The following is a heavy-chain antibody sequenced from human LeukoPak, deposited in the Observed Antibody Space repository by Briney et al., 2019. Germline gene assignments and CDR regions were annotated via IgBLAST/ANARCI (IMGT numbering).Heavy chain of an antibody. CDR2: IYPGDSDT. CDR3: ARQQWSERYFNL. V-gene: IGHV5-51*01. D-gene: IGHD6-19*01. J-gene: IGHJ2*01. CDR1: GYSFTTHW. Sequence: GESLKISCKGSGYSFTTHWIGWVRQVPGKGLEWMGVIYPGDSDTRYSPSFQGQVTISADKSVSTAYLQWISLKASDSAIYYCARQQWSERYFNLWGRGTLVTVSS.